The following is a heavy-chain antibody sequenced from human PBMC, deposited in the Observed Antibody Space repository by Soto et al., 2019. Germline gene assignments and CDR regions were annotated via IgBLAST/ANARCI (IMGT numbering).Heavy chain of an antibody. CDR1: GFTFSSYW. CDR2: IKQDGSEK. Sequence: GSLRLSCAASGFTFSSYWMSWVRQAPGKGLEWVANIKQDGSEKYYVDSVKGRFTISRDNAKNSLYLQMNSLRAEDTAVYYCARDGNIVQGSWQIYYYYYGLDVWGQGTRFTVSS. V-gene: IGHV3-7*01. J-gene: IGHJ6*02. CDR3: ARDGNIVQGSWQIYYYYYGLDV. D-gene: IGHD6-13*01.